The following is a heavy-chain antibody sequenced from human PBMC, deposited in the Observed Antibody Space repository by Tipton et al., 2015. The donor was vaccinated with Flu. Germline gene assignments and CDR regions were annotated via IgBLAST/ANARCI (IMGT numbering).Heavy chain of an antibody. J-gene: IGHJ6*02. CDR3: AGDRVGSGWYEGRGYYYYGMDV. Sequence: QLVQSGAEVKKPGSSVKVSCKASGGTFSSYAISWVRQAPGQGLEWMGGIIPIFGTANYAQKFQGRVTITADESTSTAYMELSSLRSEATAVYYCAGDRVGSGWYEGRGYYYYGMDVWGQGTTVTVSS. CDR2: IIPIFGTA. D-gene: IGHD6-13*01. CDR1: GGTFSSYA. V-gene: IGHV1-69*01.